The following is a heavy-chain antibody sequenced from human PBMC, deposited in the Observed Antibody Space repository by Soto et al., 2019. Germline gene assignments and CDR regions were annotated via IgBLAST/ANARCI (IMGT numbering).Heavy chain of an antibody. CDR1: GYSINSDFY. CDR2: VYHSGTT. J-gene: IGHJ4*02. D-gene: IGHD5-12*01. V-gene: IGHV4-38-2*01. Sequence: SETLSLTCAVSGYSINSDFYWGWIRQPPGKGLEWVGSVYHSGTTYYNPSLKSRLAISVDTSNNHFSLKLSSVTAADTAVYYCARGYSTGVRYFTYWGQGXLVTVSS. CDR3: ARGYSTGVRYFTY.